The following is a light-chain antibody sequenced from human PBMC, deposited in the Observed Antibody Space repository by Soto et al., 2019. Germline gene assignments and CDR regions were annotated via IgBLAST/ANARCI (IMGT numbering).Light chain of an antibody. CDR2: EGS. Sequence: QSVLTQPASGSGSPGQSITISCTGTSSDVGSYNLVSWYQQHPGKAPKLLIYEGSKRPSGVSNRFSGSKSGNTASLTISGLQAEDEADYYCCSYAGSRTVVFGGGTKLTVL. V-gene: IGLV2-23*01. CDR1: SSDVGSYNL. CDR3: CSYAGSRTVV. J-gene: IGLJ2*01.